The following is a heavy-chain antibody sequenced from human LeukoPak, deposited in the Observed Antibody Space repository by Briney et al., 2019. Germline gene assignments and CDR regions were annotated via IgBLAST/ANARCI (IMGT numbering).Heavy chain of an antibody. D-gene: IGHD3-22*01. V-gene: IGHV3-30*02. CDR2: IRYDGSNK. CDR3: ARVVRSPYYYDSSGFNRPEAADY. CDR1: GFTFSSYG. J-gene: IGHJ4*02. Sequence: GGSLRLSCAASGFTFSSYGMHWVRQAPGKGLEWVAFIRYDGSNKYYADSVKGRFTISRDNSKNTLYLQMNSLRAEDTAVYYCARVVRSPYYYDSSGFNRPEAADYWGQGTLVTVSS.